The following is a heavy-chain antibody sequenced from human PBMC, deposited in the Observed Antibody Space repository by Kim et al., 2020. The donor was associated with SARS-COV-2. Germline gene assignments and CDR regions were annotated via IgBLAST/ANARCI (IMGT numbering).Heavy chain of an antibody. Sequence: GRFTISRDNAKNSVFLQMNRLRAEDTAVYYCARSISEIESHRNGVYFHHWGQGTLVTVSS. V-gene: IGHV3-11*06. D-gene: IGHD3-10*01. J-gene: IGHJ1*01. CDR3: ARSISEIESHRNGVYFHH.